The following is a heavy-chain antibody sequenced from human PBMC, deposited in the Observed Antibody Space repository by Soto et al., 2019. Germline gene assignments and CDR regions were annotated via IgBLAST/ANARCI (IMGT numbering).Heavy chain of an antibody. CDR1: GFTFSRYA. CDR3: AKGETRMLRFLTRAYYYYRDV. Sequence: EVQLLESGGGLVQPGGSLRLSCAASGFTFSRYAMSWVRQATGKGLEWVSAISGSGGSTYYADSVKGRFTISRDNSKNTLYLQMNSLRAEDTAVYYCAKGETRMLRFLTRAYYYYRDVWGKGTTVTVSS. CDR2: ISGSGGST. D-gene: IGHD3-3*01. V-gene: IGHV3-23*01. J-gene: IGHJ6*03.